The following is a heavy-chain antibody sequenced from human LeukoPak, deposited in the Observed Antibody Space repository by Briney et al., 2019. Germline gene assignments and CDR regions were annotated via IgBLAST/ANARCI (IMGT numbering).Heavy chain of an antibody. Sequence: SSETLSLTCAVYGGSFGGYYWSWIRQPPGKGLEWIGEINHSGSTNYNPSLKSRVTISVDTSKNQFSLKPSSVTAADTAVYYCARGDLWFREFPKPPYNWFDPWGQGTLVTVSS. CDR3: ARGDLWFREFPKPPYNWFDP. CDR2: INHSGST. D-gene: IGHD3-10*01. V-gene: IGHV4-34*01. J-gene: IGHJ5*02. CDR1: GGSFGGYY.